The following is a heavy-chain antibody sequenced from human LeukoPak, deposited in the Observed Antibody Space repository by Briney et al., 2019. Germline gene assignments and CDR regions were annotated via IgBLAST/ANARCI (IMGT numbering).Heavy chain of an antibody. J-gene: IGHJ4*02. Sequence: ASVKVSCKASGYTFTGYYMHWVRQAPGQGLEWMGWINPNSGGTNYAQKFQGRVTMTRDTSISTAYMELSRLRSDDTAVYYCARASLVISSVAARPRFLLYWGQGTLVTVSS. CDR3: ARASLVISSVAARPRFLLY. D-gene: IGHD6-6*01. V-gene: IGHV1-2*02. CDR2: INPNSGGT. CDR1: GYTFTGYY.